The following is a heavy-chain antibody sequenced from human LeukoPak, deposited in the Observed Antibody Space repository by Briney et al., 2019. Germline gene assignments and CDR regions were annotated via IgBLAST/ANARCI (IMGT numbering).Heavy chain of an antibody. CDR1: GGSFSGYY. V-gene: IGHV4-34*01. J-gene: IGHJ6*04. Sequence: PSETLSLTCAVYGGSFSGYYWSWIRQPPGKGLEWIGEINHSGSTNYNPSLKSRVTISVDTSKNQFSLKLSSVTAADTAVYYCARGGNGLWFGKYYYYYGMDVWGEGTTVTVSS. CDR3: ARGGNGLWFGKYYYYYGMDV. CDR2: INHSGST. D-gene: IGHD3-10*01.